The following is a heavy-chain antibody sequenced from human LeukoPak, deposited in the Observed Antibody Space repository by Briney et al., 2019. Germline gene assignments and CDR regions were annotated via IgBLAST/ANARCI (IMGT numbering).Heavy chain of an antibody. CDR2: ISGSGGST. J-gene: IGHJ6*03. D-gene: IGHD2-21*01. V-gene: IGHV3-23*01. Sequence: PGGSLRLSCAASGFTFSSYAMSWVRQAPGKGLEWVSAISGSGGSTYYADSVKGRFTISRDNSKNTLYLQMNSLRAEDTAVYYCAKGGLGDVNYYYYYMDVWGKGTTVTVSS. CDR3: AKGGLGDVNYYYYYMDV. CDR1: GFTFSSYA.